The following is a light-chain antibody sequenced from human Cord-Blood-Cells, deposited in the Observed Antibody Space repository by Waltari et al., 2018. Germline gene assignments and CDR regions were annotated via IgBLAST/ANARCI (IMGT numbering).Light chain of an antibody. Sequence: QSALTQPASVSVSPGQSLTISCTGTRSDVGGYNLVSWYQQHPGKAPKLMIYEGSKRPSGVSNRFSGSKSGNTASLTISGLQAEDEADYYCCSYAGSSTVVFGGGTKLTVL. CDR3: CSYAGSSTVV. CDR2: EGS. V-gene: IGLV2-23*01. CDR1: RSDVGGYNL. J-gene: IGLJ2*01.